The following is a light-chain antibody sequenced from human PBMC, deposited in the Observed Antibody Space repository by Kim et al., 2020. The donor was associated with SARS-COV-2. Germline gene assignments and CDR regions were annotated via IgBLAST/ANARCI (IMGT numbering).Light chain of an antibody. CDR2: GKN. CDR3: NSRDSYDHVV. CDR1: SLRSYY. V-gene: IGLV3-19*01. J-gene: IGLJ2*01. Sequence: SSELTQDPGVSVALGQTIWITCQGDSLRSYYATWYQQKQGQAPILVIYGKNNRPSGIPDRFSGSSSGNTTSLTITGTQAGDEADYYCNSRDSYDHVVFGGGTQLSVL.